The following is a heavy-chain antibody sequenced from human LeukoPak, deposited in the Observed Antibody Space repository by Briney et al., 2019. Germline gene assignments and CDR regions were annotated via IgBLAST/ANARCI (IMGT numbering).Heavy chain of an antibody. CDR3: TRGSIENGKGWFIDY. CDR1: GFTFGDYA. Sequence: GGSLRLSCTASGFTFGDYAVAWVRQTPGKGLEWLGLIRNRDYGGTTQYDASVKDRFSISRDDSKSIAYLQMNSLKTEDTAMFYCTRGSIENGKGWFIDYWGQGTLVTVSS. J-gene: IGHJ4*02. D-gene: IGHD6-19*01. V-gene: IGHV3-49*04. CDR2: IRNRDYGGTT.